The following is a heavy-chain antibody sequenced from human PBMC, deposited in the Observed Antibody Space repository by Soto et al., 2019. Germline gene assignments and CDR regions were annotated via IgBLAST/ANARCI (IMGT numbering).Heavy chain of an antibody. V-gene: IGHV3-33*01. J-gene: IGHJ6*02. Sequence: GGSLRLSCAASGFTFSSYGMHWVRQAPGKGLEWVAVIWYDGSNKYYADSVKGRFTISRDNSKNTLYLQMNSLRAEDTAVYYCLRVRRSGPRCMDVRCQALTV. CDR2: IWYDGSNK. D-gene: IGHD1-26*01. CDR1: GFTFSSYG. CDR3: LRVRRSGPRCMDV.